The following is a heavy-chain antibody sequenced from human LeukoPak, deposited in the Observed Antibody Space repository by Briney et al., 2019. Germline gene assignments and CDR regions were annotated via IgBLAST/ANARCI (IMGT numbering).Heavy chain of an antibody. Sequence: PGGSLRLSCAASGFTVSTNYMSWVRQAPGKGLEWVSVIYSGGSTYYADSVKGRFTISRDNSKNTLYLQMNSLRAEDTAVYYCAKDNGGYYYDSSGYYGFDYWGQGTLVTVSS. CDR3: AKDNGGYYYDSSGYYGFDY. CDR2: IYSGGST. V-gene: IGHV3-66*02. CDR1: GFTVSTNY. D-gene: IGHD3-22*01. J-gene: IGHJ4*02.